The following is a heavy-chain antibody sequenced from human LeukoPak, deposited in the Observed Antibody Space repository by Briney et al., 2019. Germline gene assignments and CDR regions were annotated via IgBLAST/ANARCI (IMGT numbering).Heavy chain of an antibody. Sequence: GGSLRLSCAASGFSFSNYAMTWVRQAPGKGLEWVSAISGSGSSTYYADSVKGRFTISRDNPKNTLYLQMNSLRAEDTAVYYCAKGSCSSTSCYTDYWGQGTLVTVSS. CDR1: GFSFSNYA. D-gene: IGHD2-2*02. CDR3: AKGSCSSTSCYTDY. CDR2: ISGSGSST. J-gene: IGHJ4*02. V-gene: IGHV3-23*01.